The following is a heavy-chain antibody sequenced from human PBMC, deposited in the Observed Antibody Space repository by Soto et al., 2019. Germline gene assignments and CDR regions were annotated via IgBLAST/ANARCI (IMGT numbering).Heavy chain of an antibody. J-gene: IGHJ6*02. CDR1: GGSISSYY. D-gene: IGHD2-15*01. CDR2: IYYSGST. V-gene: IGHV4-59*01. CDR3: ARDLAYCSGGSCYGSYYYYGMDV. Sequence: PSETLSLTCTVSGGSISSYYWSWIRQPPGKGLEWIGYIYYSGSTNYNPSLKSRVTISVDTSKNQFSLKLSSVTAADTAVYYCARDLAYCSGGSCYGSYYYYGMDVWGQGTTVTVSS.